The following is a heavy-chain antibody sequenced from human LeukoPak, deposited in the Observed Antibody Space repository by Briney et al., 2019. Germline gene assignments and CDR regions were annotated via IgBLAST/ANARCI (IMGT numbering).Heavy chain of an antibody. CDR3: ARMSVNWDSYYYSMDV. J-gene: IGHJ6*02. CDR2: IDWDDDK. V-gene: IGHV2-70*11. Sequence: ESGPALVKPTQTLTLTCTFSGFSLTTGRMYVSWIRQPPGKALEWLARIDWDDDKNYNTSLKTRLTISKDTSKNQVVLTMTNMDPVDTATYYCARMSVNWDSYYYSMDVWGQGTTVTVSS. CDR1: GFSLTTGRMY. D-gene: IGHD1-1*01.